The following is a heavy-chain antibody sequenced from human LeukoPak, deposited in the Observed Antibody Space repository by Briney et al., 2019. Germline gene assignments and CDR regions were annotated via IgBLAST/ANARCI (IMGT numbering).Heavy chain of an antibody. CDR1: GFTFSNYW. CDR3: ARDRWELLSNSYHYCGLDV. D-gene: IGHD2-15*01. V-gene: IGHV3-7*01. J-gene: IGHJ6*02. CDR2: IKQDGSEK. Sequence: GGSLRLSCAASGFTFSNYWMSWVGQARGKGVEWVANIKQDGSEKCYVDSVKGRFTISRDNAKNSLYLQMNSLRAEDTAVYYCARDRWELLSNSYHYCGLDVWGQGTTVTVSS.